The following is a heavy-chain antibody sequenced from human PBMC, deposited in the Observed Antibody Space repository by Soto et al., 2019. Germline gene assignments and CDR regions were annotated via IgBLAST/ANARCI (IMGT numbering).Heavy chain of an antibody. J-gene: IGHJ6*02. CDR2: ISAYNGNT. D-gene: IGHD3-10*01. Sequence: QVQLVQSGAEVKKPGASVKVSCKASGYTFTSYGISWVRQAPGQGLEWMGWISAYNGNTNYAQKLQGRFTMTTDTSTSTAYMELRSLRSDDTAVYYCASSYYGSGTPYYYGMDVWGQGTTVTVSS. CDR1: GYTFTSYG. CDR3: ASSYYGSGTPYYYGMDV. V-gene: IGHV1-18*01.